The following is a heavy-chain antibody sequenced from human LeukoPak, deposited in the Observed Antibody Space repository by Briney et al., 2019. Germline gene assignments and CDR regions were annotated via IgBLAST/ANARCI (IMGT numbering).Heavy chain of an antibody. CDR3: ARGWSGPYYFDY. D-gene: IGHD3-3*01. CDR2: INPYTGGT. V-gene: IGHV1-2*02. CDR1: GYTFTDYY. Sequence: ASVKVSCKASGYTFTDYYMHWVRQAPGQGLEWMAWINPYTGGTNYAQRFQGRVTMTRDMSISTAYMELNSLRSDDTAVYYCARGWSGPYYFDYWGQGTLVTVSS. J-gene: IGHJ4*02.